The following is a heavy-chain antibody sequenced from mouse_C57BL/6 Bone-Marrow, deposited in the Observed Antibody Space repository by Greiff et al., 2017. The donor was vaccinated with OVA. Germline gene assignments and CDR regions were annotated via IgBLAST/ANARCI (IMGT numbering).Heavy chain of an antibody. J-gene: IGHJ4*01. Sequence: VQLQQSGPGLAQPSQSLSITCTVSGFSLTSYGVHWVRQSPGKGLEWLGVIWSGGSTDYNAAFISRLSISKDNSKSQVFFKMNSLQADDTAIYYCARNKAYYSNPSIAMDYWGQGTSVTVSS. D-gene: IGHD2-5*01. CDR2: IWSGGST. V-gene: IGHV2-2*01. CDR1: GFSLTSYG. CDR3: ARNKAYYSNPSIAMDY.